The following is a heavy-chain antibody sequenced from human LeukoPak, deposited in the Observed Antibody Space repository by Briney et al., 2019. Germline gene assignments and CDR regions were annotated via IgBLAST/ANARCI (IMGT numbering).Heavy chain of an antibody. V-gene: IGHV4-4*07. CDR3: ARAYDILTGYSNYFDY. Sequence: SETLSLTCTVSGGSISSYYWSWIRQPAGKGLEWIGRIYTSGSTNYNPSLKSRATISVDKSKNQFSLKLSSVTAADTAVYYCARAYDILTGYSNYFDYWGQGTLVTVSS. J-gene: IGHJ4*02. D-gene: IGHD3-9*01. CDR1: GGSISSYY. CDR2: IYTSGST.